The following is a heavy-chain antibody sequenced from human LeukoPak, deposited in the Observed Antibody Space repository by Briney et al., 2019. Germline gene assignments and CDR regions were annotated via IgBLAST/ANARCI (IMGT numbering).Heavy chain of an antibody. CDR1: GYAIGSSHY. J-gene: IGHJ2*01. D-gene: IGHD2-21*01. CDR2: VNFHGTS. V-gene: IGHV4-38-2*01. CDR3: ARVVSQAAPDWYMDV. Sequence: PSETLSLTCDVSGYAIGSSHYWGWIRQPPGRGLQWIGHVNFHGTSAYNVSLRGRVTISIEASKNRFSLRLTSVTGADAAIYYCARVVSQAAPDWYMDVWGGGTVVIVSS.